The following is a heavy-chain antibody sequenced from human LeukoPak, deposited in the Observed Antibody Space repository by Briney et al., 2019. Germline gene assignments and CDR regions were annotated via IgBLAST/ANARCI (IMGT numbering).Heavy chain of an antibody. CDR1: GFTVSSNY. Sequence: PGGSLRLSCAASGFTVSSNYMSWVRQAPGKGLEWVSVIYSGGSTYYADSVEGRFTISRDNSKNTLYLQMNSPRAEDTAVYYCARVGITMMRGAFDIWGQGTMVTVSS. V-gene: IGHV3-53*01. CDR3: ARVGITMMRGAFDI. J-gene: IGHJ3*02. D-gene: IGHD3-22*01. CDR2: IYSGGST.